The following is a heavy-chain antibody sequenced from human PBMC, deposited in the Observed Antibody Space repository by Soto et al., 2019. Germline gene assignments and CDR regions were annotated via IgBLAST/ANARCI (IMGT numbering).Heavy chain of an antibody. J-gene: IGHJ5*02. CDR3: AAEASYYGSGSYYLT. Sequence: PGGSLRLSCAASGFTFSSYAMSWVRQAPGKGLEWVSAISGSGGSTYYADSVKGRVTISRDNSKNTLYLQMNSLRAEDTAVYYCAAEASYYGSGSYYLTWGQGTLVTVSS. V-gene: IGHV3-23*01. CDR2: ISGSGGST. CDR1: GFTFSSYA. D-gene: IGHD3-10*01.